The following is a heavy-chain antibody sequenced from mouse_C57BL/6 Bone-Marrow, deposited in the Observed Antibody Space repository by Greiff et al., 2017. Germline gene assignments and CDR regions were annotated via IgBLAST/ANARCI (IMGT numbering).Heavy chain of an antibody. CDR1: GYAFTNYL. D-gene: IGHD2-2*01. V-gene: IGHV1-54*01. J-gene: IGHJ2*01. CDR2: FNPGSGGT. CDR3: ARMVKGY. Sequence: QVQLQQSGAELVRPGTSVKVSCKASGYAFTNYLIEWVKQRPGQGLEWFGVFNPGSGGTNSNEKFKGKATLTADKSSSTAYMQLSSLTSEDSAVYFCARMVKGYWGQGTTLTVSS.